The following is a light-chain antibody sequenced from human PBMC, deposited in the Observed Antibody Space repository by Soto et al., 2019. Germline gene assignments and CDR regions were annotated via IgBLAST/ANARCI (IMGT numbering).Light chain of an antibody. CDR2: GAS. CDR1: QSVSSAY. V-gene: IGKV3-20*01. Sequence: EIVLTQSPGTLSLSPRERATLSCRASQSVSSAYLAWYQQKPGQAPRLLISGASSRAPGIPDRFSGSGYGKDFSLTISSMEPEDFAVYYCKQYGGSVPITFGQGTRLDIK. J-gene: IGKJ5*01. CDR3: KQYGGSVPIT.